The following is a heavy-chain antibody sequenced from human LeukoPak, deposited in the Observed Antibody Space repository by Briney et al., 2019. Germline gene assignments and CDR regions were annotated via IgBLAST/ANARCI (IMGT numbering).Heavy chain of an antibody. V-gene: IGHV3-15*01. J-gene: IGHJ4*02. CDR1: GFTFSNAW. D-gene: IGHD3-22*01. CDR2: IKSKTDGGTT. Sequence: PGGSLRLSCAASGFTFSNAWMSWVRQAPGEGLEWVGRIKSKTDGGTTDYAAPVKGRFTISRDDSTNTLYLQMNGLKTEDTAVYYCTAYYDSSGPRDYWGQGTLVTVSS. CDR3: TAYYDSSGPRDY.